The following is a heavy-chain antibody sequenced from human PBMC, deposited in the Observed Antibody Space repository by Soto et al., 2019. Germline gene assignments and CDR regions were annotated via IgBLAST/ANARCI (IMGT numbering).Heavy chain of an antibody. CDR1: GGSFSGYY. CDR3: ARGLAALDY. J-gene: IGHJ4*02. V-gene: IGHV4-34*01. CDR2: INHSGST. Sequence: SETLSLTCAVYGGSFSGYYWSWIRQPPGKGLEWIGEINHSGSTNYNPSLKSRVTISVDTSKNQFSLKLSSVTAADTAVYYCARGLAALDYWGQGTLVTVS. D-gene: IGHD6-25*01.